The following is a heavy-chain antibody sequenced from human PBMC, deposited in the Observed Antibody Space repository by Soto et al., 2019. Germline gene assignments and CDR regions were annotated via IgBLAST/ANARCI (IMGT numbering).Heavy chain of an antibody. D-gene: IGHD3-22*01. CDR3: ARLGGYVSVGYYYLWDS. Sequence: PSETLSLTCRVSDGSMNSDSSYWGRIRQPPGKGLEWIGVINHSGSTYHNLSLKGRVTMSVDASRNQFSLKLTSMTAADTAVYYCARLGGYVSVGYYYLWDSWGQGTLVTVSS. V-gene: IGHV4-39*01. CDR1: DGSMNSDSSY. J-gene: IGHJ4*02. CDR2: INHSGST.